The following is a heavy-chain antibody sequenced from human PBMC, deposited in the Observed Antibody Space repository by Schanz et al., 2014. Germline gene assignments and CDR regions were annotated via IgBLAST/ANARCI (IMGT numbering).Heavy chain of an antibody. CDR3: AREDCSATSCYFRY. V-gene: IGHV3-23*01. CDR1: GFTFATYA. CDR2: INGSGNAT. J-gene: IGHJ4*02. Sequence: EVKLLESGGGLVQPGGSLRLSCAASGFTFATYAMSWVRQAPGKGLEWVAAINGSGNATYYADSVKGRFTISRDNSNNTVYLQMNTLRAEDTAVYYCAREDCSATSCYFRYWGQGTLVTVSS. D-gene: IGHD2-21*01.